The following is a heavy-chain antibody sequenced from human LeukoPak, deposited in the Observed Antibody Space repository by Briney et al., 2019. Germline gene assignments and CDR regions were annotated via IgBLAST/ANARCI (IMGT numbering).Heavy chain of an antibody. Sequence: NPSETLSLTCTVSGGSLSSYFWSWIRQPPGKGLEWIAYIYYSGGTNYNPSLKSRVTISVDTSKNQFSLKLSSVTAADTAVYYCARQPSSWFTSFDSWGQGTLVTVSS. D-gene: IGHD6-13*01. CDR2: IYYSGGT. CDR3: ARQPSSWFTSFDS. J-gene: IGHJ4*02. V-gene: IGHV4-59*01. CDR1: GGSLSSYF.